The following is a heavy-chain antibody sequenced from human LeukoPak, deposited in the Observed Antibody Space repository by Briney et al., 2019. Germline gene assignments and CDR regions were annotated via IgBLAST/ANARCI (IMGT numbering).Heavy chain of an antibody. V-gene: IGHV3-64*01. CDR1: GFTFSSYA. CDR3: ARTPHLYFGSGSFQFDY. D-gene: IGHD3-10*01. J-gene: IGHJ4*02. CDR2: ISSNGGST. Sequence: GGSLRLSCAASGFTFSSYAMHWVRQAPGKGLEYVSAISSNGGSTYYANSVKGRFTISRDNSKNTLYLRMNSLRAEDTAVYFCARTPHLYFGSGSFQFDYWGQGTLVTVSS.